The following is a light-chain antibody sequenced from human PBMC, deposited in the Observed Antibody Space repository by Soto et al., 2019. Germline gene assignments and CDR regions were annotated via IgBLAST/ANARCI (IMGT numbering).Light chain of an antibody. CDR1: SSNIGAGYD. V-gene: IGLV1-40*01. J-gene: IGLJ1*01. CDR2: ANS. Sequence: QSVLTQPPSVSAAPGQKVTISCSGSSSNIGAGYDVQWYRQFPGTAPKLLIYANSVRPSGVPDRFSGSKSGTSASLAITGLQAEDEADYYCQSYDSSLIVSKVFGTGTKLTVL. CDR3: QSYDSSLIVSKV.